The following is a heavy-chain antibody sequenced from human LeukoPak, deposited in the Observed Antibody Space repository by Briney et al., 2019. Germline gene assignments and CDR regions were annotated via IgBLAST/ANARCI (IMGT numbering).Heavy chain of an antibody. D-gene: IGHD6-13*01. J-gene: IGHJ4*02. V-gene: IGHV4-39*07. CDR3: ARGGIIAAFGY. CDR1: GGSISSSSYY. CDR2: INHSGST. Sequence: PSETLSLTCTVSGGSISSSSYYWGWIRQPPGKGLEWIGEINHSGSTNYNPSLKSRVTISVDTSKNQFSLKLSSVTAADTAVYYCARGGIIAAFGYWGQGTLVTVSS.